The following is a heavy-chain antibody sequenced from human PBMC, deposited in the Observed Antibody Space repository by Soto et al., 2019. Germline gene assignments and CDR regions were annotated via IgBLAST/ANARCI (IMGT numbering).Heavy chain of an antibody. CDR1: GYTFTSYG. CDR2: ISAYNGNT. Sequence: ASVKVSCKASGYTFTSYGISWVRQAPGQGLEWMGWISAYNGNTNYAQKLQGRVTMTTDTSTSTAYMELRSLRSDDTAVYYCARDRQGYSSSSSGDFEYWGQGTLVTVSS. V-gene: IGHV1-18*01. J-gene: IGHJ4*02. D-gene: IGHD6-6*01. CDR3: ARDRQGYSSSSSGDFEY.